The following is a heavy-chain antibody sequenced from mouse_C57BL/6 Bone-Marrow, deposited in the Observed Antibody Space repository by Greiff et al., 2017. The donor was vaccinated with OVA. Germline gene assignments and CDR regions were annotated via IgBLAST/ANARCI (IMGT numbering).Heavy chain of an antibody. V-gene: IGHV5-17*01. CDR1: GFTFSDYG. J-gene: IGHJ3*01. D-gene: IGHD4-1*01. Sequence: EVKLVESGGGLVKPGGSLKLSCAASGFTFSDYGMHWVRQAPEKGLEWVAYISSGSSTIYYADTVKGRFTISRDNAKNTLFLQMTSLRSEDTAMYYCARGGPSGTWFAYWGQGTLVTVSA. CDR3: ARGGPSGTWFAY. CDR2: ISSGSSTI.